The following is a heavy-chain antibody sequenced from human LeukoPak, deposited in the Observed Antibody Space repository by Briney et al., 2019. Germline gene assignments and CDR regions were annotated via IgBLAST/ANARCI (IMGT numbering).Heavy chain of an antibody. CDR3: ATDGVTAAAMRWEYFQH. J-gene: IGHJ1*01. D-gene: IGHD2-2*01. V-gene: IGHV1-46*01. Sequence: ASVKVSCKASGYTFTSYHIHWVRQAPGQGLEWMGIINPSGGSTTYAQKFQGRVTMTEDTSTDTAYMELSSLRSEDTAVYYCATDGVTAAAMRWEYFQHWGQGTLVTVSS. CDR2: INPSGGST. CDR1: GYTFTSYH.